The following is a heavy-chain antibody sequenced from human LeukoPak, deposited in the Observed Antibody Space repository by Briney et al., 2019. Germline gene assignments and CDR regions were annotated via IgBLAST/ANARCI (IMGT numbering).Heavy chain of an antibody. Sequence: GASVKVSCKASGYTSTSYDINWVRQATGQGLEWMGWMNPNSGNTGYAQKFQGRVTMTRNTSISTAYMELSSLRSEDTAVYYCARSEGDGYPVAFDIWGQGTMVTVSS. V-gene: IGHV1-8*01. CDR2: MNPNSGNT. CDR1: GYTSTSYD. D-gene: IGHD5-24*01. J-gene: IGHJ3*02. CDR3: ARSEGDGYPVAFDI.